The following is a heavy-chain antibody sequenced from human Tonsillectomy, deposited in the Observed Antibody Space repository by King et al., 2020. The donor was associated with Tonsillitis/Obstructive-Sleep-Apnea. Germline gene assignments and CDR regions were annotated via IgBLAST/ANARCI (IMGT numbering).Heavy chain of an antibody. Sequence: QLQESGPGLVKPSETLSLTCTVSGGSISSTLYYWGWIRQPPGKGLEWIGSMYYSGTTYYNPSLKSRVTISVATSKNQFSLKLSSVTAADTAVYYCARHYYAGPGTYRPFDYWGQGTLVTVSS. CDR1: GGSISSTLYY. V-gene: IGHV4-39*01. J-gene: IGHJ4*02. CDR3: ARHYYAGPGTYRPFDY. CDR2: MYYSGTT. D-gene: IGHD3-16*02.